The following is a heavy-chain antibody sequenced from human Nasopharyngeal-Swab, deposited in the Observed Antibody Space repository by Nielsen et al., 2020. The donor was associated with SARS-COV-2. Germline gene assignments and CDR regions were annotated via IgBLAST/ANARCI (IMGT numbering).Heavy chain of an antibody. CDR3: ARDGLDYDFWSAYFMDV. Sequence: GESLKISCAASGFTFNNYNFNWVRQAPGKGLEWVSSISSSSSYIYYADSVKGRFTISRDNAKNSLYLQMNSLRAEDTAVYYCARDGLDYDFWSAYFMDVWGQGTTVPSP. J-gene: IGHJ6*02. CDR1: GFTFNNYN. D-gene: IGHD3-3*01. CDR2: ISSSSSYI. V-gene: IGHV3-21*01.